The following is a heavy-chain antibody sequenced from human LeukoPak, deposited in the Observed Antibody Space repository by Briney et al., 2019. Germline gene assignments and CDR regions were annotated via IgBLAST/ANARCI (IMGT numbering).Heavy chain of an antibody. CDR3: AREELTKYYFDY. V-gene: IGHV3-30-3*01. J-gene: IGHJ4*02. CDR1: GFTFSSYA. D-gene: IGHD1-7*01. CDR2: ISYDGSNK. Sequence: LSGGSLRLSCAASGFTFSSYAMHWVRQAPGKGLEWVAVISYDGSNKYYADSVKGRFTISRDNSKNTLYLQMNSLRAEDTAVYYCAREELTKYYFDYWGQGTLVTVSS.